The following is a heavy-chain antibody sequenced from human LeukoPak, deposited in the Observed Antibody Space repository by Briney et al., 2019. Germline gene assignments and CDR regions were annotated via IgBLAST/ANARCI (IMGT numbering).Heavy chain of an antibody. V-gene: IGHV3-30*02. J-gene: IGHJ4*02. CDR2: IRYDGSNK. D-gene: IGHD5-18*01. CDR3: AKDLKGYSYAHGDY. CDR1: GFTFSSYG. Sequence: GGSLRLSCAASGFTFSSYGMHWVRQAPGKGLDWVAFIRYDGSNKYYADSVKGRFTISRDNSKNTLYLQMNSLRAEDTAVYYCAKDLKGYSYAHGDYWGQGTLVTVSS.